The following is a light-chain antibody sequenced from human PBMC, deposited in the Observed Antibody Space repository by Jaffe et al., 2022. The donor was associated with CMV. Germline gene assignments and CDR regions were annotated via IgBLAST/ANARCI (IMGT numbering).Light chain of an antibody. CDR1: SGILVAAYR. Sequence: QAVLTQPSSLSASPGASASLTCTLDSGILVAAYRIFWYQQKPGSPPQYVLMYKSDSDRHQGSGVPSRFSGSKDTSANAGILLISGLQSEDEADYYCLIWHDNTWVFGGGTKLTVL. CDR2: YKSDSDR. V-gene: IGLV5-45*03. CDR3: LIWHDNTWV. J-gene: IGLJ3*02.